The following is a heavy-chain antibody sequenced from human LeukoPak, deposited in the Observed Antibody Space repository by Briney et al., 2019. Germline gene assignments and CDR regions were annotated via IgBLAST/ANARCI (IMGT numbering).Heavy chain of an antibody. V-gene: IGHV3-23*01. CDR1: GFTFSSYA. Sequence: GGSLRLSCAASGFTFSSYAMSWVRQAPGKGLEWVSAISGSGGSTYYADSVKGRFTISRDNSKNTLYLQMNSLRAEDTAIYYCAKNGDRGAYCGGGSCYPYFYYYMDVWGKGTTVTISS. CDR3: AKNGDRGAYCGGGSCYPYFYYYMDV. CDR2: ISGSGGST. J-gene: IGHJ6*03. D-gene: IGHD2-15*01.